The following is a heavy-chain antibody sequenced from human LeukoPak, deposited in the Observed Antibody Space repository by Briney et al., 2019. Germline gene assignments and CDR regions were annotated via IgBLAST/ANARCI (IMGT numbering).Heavy chain of an antibody. Sequence: SETLSLTCTVSGGSISSYYWSWIRQPPGKGLEWIGYIYYSGSTNYNPSLKSRVTISVDASKNQFSLKLSSVTAADTAVYYCARQVSGSYRPGFDYWGQGTLVTVSS. CDR2: IYYSGST. CDR1: GGSISSYY. CDR3: ARQVSGSYRPGFDY. J-gene: IGHJ4*02. D-gene: IGHD3-16*02. V-gene: IGHV4-59*08.